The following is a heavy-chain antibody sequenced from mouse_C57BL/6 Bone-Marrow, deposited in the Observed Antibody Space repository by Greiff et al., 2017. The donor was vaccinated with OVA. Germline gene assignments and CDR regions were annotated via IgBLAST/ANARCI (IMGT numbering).Heavy chain of an antibody. CDR2: INPYNGGT. CDR1: GYTFTDYY. V-gene: IGHV1-19*01. D-gene: IGHD2-4*01. J-gene: IGHJ3*01. Sequence: EVQGVESGPVLVKPGASVKMSCKASGYTFTDYYMNWVKQSHGKSLEWIGVINPYNGGTSYNQKFKGKATLTVDKSSSTAYMELNSLTSEDSAVYYCARDDYDLFAYWGQGTLVTVSA. CDR3: ARDDYDLFAY.